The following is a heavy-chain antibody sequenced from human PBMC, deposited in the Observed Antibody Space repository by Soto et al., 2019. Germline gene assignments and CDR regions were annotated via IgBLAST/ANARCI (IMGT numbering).Heavy chain of an antibody. CDR3: ARDKITGLFDY. J-gene: IGHJ4*02. CDR2: INHSGCT. D-gene: IGHD2-8*02. Sequence: QVQLQQWGAGLLKPSETLSLTCAVYGGSFSGYYWTWIRQPPGTGLEWLGEINHSGCTNYNPSLKSRVTISVDTSKNQFSLTLTSVTAADTAVYYCARDKITGLFDYWGQGTLVTVSS. CDR1: GGSFSGYY. V-gene: IGHV4-34*01.